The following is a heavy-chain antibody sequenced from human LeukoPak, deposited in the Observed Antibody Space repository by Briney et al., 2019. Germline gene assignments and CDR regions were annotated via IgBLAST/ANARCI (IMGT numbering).Heavy chain of an antibody. V-gene: IGHV1-24*01. Sequence: ASVKVSCKVSGYTLTELSMHWVRQAPGKGLEWMGGFDPEDGETIYAQKFQGRVTITRNTSISTAYMELSSLRSEDTAVYYCARGLGGGSYDAFDIWGQGTMVTVSS. CDR3: ARGLGGGSYDAFDI. J-gene: IGHJ3*02. D-gene: IGHD1-26*01. CDR1: GYTLTELS. CDR2: FDPEDGET.